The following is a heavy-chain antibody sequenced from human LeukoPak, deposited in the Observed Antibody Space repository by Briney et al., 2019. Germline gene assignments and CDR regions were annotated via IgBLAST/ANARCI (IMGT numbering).Heavy chain of an antibody. CDR2: IKSKTDGGTT. CDR1: GSTFSNAW. D-gene: IGHD5-18*01. V-gene: IGHV3-15*01. Sequence: GGSLRLSCAASGSTFSNAWMSWVRQAPGKGLEWVGRIKSKTDGGTTDYAAPVKGRFTISRDDSKNTLYLQMNSLKTEDTAVYYCTTDATWIQLWLPYDYWGQGTLVTVSS. CDR3: TTDATWIQLWLPYDY. J-gene: IGHJ4*02.